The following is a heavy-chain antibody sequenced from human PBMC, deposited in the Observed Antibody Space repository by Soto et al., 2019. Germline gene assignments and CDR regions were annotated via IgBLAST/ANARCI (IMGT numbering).Heavy chain of an antibody. CDR3: ARAGVGSSSWTRYGMDV. Sequence: QVQLVQSGAEVKKPGSSVKVSCKASGGTFSSYAISWVRQAPGQGLEWMGGIIPIFGTANYAQKFQGRVTITADESTSTAYRELSSLRSEDTAGYYCARAGVGSSSWTRYGMDVWGQGTTVTVSS. D-gene: IGHD6-13*01. CDR1: GGTFSSYA. CDR2: IIPIFGTA. V-gene: IGHV1-69*12. J-gene: IGHJ6*02.